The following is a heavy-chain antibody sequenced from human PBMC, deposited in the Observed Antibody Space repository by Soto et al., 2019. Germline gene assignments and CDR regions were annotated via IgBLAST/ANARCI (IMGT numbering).Heavy chain of an antibody. CDR1: GFTFGDYA. J-gene: IGHJ6*02. V-gene: IGHV3-49*03. CDR2: IRSKAYGGTT. D-gene: IGHD2-15*01. CDR3: TRDAPLYCSGGSCYHTVPSYFGMDV. Sequence: PGGSLRLSCTASGFTFGDYAMSWFRQAPGKGLEWVGFIRSKAYGGTTEYAASVKGRFTISRDDSKSIAYLQMNSLKTEDTAVYYCTRDAPLYCSGGSCYHTVPSYFGMDVWRHAPTVTVPS.